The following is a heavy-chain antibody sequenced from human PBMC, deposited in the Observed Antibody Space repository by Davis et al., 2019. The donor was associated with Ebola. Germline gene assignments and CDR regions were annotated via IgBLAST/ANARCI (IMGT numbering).Heavy chain of an antibody. CDR2: IDPSDSQT. D-gene: IGHD3-10*01. Sequence: SCKGSGYSFTSNWISWVRQKPGKGLEWMGRIDPSDSQTDYSPSFQGHVTISVDKSISNAYVQWSSLEASDTAMYYCARPQSYGSGRYWFDFWGQGTLVTVSS. V-gene: IGHV5-10-1*01. J-gene: IGHJ4*02. CDR1: GYSFTSNW. CDR3: ARPQSYGSGRYWFDF.